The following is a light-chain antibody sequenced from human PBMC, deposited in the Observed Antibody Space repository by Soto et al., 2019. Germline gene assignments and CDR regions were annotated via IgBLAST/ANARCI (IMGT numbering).Light chain of an antibody. J-gene: IGKJ1*01. CDR2: AAS. CDR1: QNIGYY. CDR3: QHSYHTPRT. Sequence: DIQMTQSPSSLSASVGDRVTITCRTSQNIGYYLNWFQQKPGKAPKLLIYAASSLQSGVPSRFSGSGSGTDFTLTISRLQTEDFAAYYCQHSYHTPRTFGQGTKVEIK. V-gene: IGKV1-39*01.